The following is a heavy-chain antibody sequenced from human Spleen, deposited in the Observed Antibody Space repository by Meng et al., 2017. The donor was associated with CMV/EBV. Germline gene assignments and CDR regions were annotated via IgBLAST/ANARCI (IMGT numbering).Heavy chain of an antibody. Sequence: SVKVSCKASGGTFSVSGYAISWVRQAPGQGLEWMGGIIPIFGTANYAQKFQGRVTITTDESTSTAYMELSSLRSEGTAVYYCARGGITMIPGRGCYGMDVWGQGTTVTVSS. V-gene: IGHV1-69*05. CDR1: GGTFSVSGYA. D-gene: IGHD3-22*01. J-gene: IGHJ6*02. CDR3: ARGGITMIPGRGCYGMDV. CDR2: IIPIFGTA.